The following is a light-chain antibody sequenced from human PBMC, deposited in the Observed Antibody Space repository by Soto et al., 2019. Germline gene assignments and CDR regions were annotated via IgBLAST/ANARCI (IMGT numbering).Light chain of an antibody. J-gene: IGLJ1*01. CDR3: AAWDDSLNGLV. Sequence: QSVLTQPPSASGTPGQRVTTSCSGSSSNIASNAVTWYQQVPGTAPKLLLYSNDQRPSGVPDRFSGSKSGTSASLAISGLHSEDEADYYCAAWDDSLNGLVLETGTQLTVL. CDR1: SSNIASNA. CDR2: SND. V-gene: IGLV1-44*01.